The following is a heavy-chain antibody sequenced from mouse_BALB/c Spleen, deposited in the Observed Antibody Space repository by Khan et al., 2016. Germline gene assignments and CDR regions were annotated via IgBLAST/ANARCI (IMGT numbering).Heavy chain of an antibody. CDR2: IWAGGST. J-gene: IGHJ3*01. CDR1: GFSLTSYG. Sequence: VQLQESGPGLVAPSQSLSITCTVSGFSLTSYGVHWVRQPPGKGLEWLGVIWAGGSTNYNSALMSRLSITKDNSQNQVFLKMISLQTDDTAMYYCARDDQDYDAWFASWGQGTLVIVSA. V-gene: IGHV2-9*02. D-gene: IGHD2-4*01. CDR3: ARDDQDYDAWFAS.